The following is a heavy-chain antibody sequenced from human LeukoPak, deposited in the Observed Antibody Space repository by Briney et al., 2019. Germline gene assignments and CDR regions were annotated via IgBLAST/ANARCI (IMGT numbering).Heavy chain of an antibody. J-gene: IGHJ4*02. CDR1: CASSSSSSYY. V-gene: IGHV4-39*07. CDR2: TSYSGST. D-gene: IGHD2-21*01. CDR3: AKGEGDY. Sequence: SETLSLTCTVSCASSSSSSYYWGWLRQPPGKGLEWIGTTSYSGSTYYNPSLKSRITMSVDTSKNQFSLKVRSVTAADTAVYYCAKGEGDYWGQGTLVTVSS.